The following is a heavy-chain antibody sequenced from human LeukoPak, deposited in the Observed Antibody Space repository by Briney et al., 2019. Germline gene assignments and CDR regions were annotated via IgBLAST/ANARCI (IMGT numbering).Heavy chain of an antibody. CDR1: GGSFSGYY. D-gene: IGHD4-17*01. V-gene: IGHV4-34*01. Sequence: PSETLPLTCAVYGGSFSGYYWSWIRQPPGKGLEWIGEINHSGSTNYNPSLKSRVTISVDTSKNQFSLKLSSVTAADTAVYYCARGIRTVPYPPRYYFDYWGQGTLVTVSS. J-gene: IGHJ4*02. CDR2: INHSGST. CDR3: ARGIRTVPYPPRYYFDY.